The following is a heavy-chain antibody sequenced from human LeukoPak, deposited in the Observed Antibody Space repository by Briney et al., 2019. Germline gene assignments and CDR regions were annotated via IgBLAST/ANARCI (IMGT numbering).Heavy chain of an antibody. D-gene: IGHD3-3*01. CDR2: INPNSGGT. V-gene: IGHV1-2*02. CDR1: GYTFTGYY. CDR3: ARAPTTIYPASSAFDI. J-gene: IGHJ3*02. Sequence: ASVKVSCKASGYTFTGYYMHWVRQAPGQGLEWMGWINPNSGGTNYAQKFQGRVTMTRDTSISTAYMELSRLRSDDTAVYYCARAPTTIYPASSAFDIWGQGTMVTVSS.